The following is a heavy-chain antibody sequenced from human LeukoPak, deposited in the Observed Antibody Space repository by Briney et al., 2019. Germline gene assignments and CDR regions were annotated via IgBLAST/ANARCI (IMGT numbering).Heavy chain of an antibody. V-gene: IGHV4-34*01. CDR1: GGSFSGYY. J-gene: IGHJ5*02. D-gene: IGHD4-11*01. CDR3: ARVLVYSNYVRVSGWFDP. Sequence: PSETLSLTCAVYGGSFSGYYWSWIRQPPGKGLEWIGEINHSGSTNYNPSLKSRVTISVVTSKNQFSLKLSSVTAADTAVYYCARVLVYSNYVRVSGWFDPWGQGTLVTVSS. CDR2: INHSGST.